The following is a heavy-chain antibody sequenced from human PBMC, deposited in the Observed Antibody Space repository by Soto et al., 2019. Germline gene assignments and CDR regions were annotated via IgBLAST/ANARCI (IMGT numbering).Heavy chain of an antibody. Sequence: VASVKVSCKASGYTFTGYYMHWVRQAPGQGLEWMGWINPNSGGTNYAQKFQGWVTMTRDTSISTAYMELSRLRSDDTAVYYCAREQRGYSGYERFDYWGQGTLVTVSS. CDR1: GYTFTGYY. V-gene: IGHV1-2*04. CDR3: AREQRGYSGYERFDY. D-gene: IGHD5-12*01. J-gene: IGHJ4*02. CDR2: INPNSGGT.